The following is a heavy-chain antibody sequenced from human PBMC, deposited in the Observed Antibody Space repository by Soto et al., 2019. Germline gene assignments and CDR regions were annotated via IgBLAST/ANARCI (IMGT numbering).Heavy chain of an antibody. J-gene: IGHJ1*01. V-gene: IGHV4-34*01. CDR2: INHSGST. Sequence: TLSLTCTVYGGAFSGYHWNWVRQPPGKGLEWIGEINHSGSTDYNPSLRSRVTMSLDTSKNHFSLKLSSVTAADTAVYYCARGPRWLQLQYFQHWGQGTLVTVSS. CDR3: ARGPRWLQLQYFQH. CDR1: GGAFSGYH. D-gene: IGHD5-12*01.